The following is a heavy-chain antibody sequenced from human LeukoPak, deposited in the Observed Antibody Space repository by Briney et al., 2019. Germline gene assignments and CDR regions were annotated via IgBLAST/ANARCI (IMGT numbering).Heavy chain of an antibody. V-gene: IGHV4-59*08. Sequence: SETLSLTCTVSGASINDHYWGWIRQPPGKGLEWIGYKYYAGSTSTSPSLESRVTISVDTSKNQFSLNLYSVTAADTAVYYCARHRFAWYDFDVWGQGTRVTVS. CDR2: KYYAGST. CDR3: ARHRFAWYDFDV. J-gene: IGHJ3*01. CDR1: GASINDHY. D-gene: IGHD3-9*01.